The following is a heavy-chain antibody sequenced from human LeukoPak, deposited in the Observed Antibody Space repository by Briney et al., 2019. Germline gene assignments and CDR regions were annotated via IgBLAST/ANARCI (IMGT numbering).Heavy chain of an antibody. J-gene: IGHJ4*02. CDR1: GYTFTGYD. CDR2: MNPDSGNT. D-gene: IGHD6-19*01. V-gene: IGHV1-8*01. Sequence: GASVKVSCKASGYTFTGYDIKWIRQAPGQGLEWIGWMNPDSGNTGYAQEFQGRVTVTRDTSITTAYMELSSLRFEDTAVYYCARALSGCILCFDLWGLGTLVTVSS. CDR3: ARALSGCILCFDL.